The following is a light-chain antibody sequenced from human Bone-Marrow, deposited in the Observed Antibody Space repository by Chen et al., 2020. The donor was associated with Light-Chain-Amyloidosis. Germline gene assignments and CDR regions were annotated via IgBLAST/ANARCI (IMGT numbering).Light chain of an antibody. J-gene: IGLJ2*01. CDR3: QSADSSGTYEVI. CDR1: DLPTKY. CDR2: RDT. Sequence: SYELTQAPSVSVPPGQTARITCSGDDLPTKYAYWYQQKPGQAPVLVIHRDTERPSGISERFSGSSAGTTATLTISGVQAEDEADYHCQSADSSGTYEVIFGGGTKLTVL. V-gene: IGLV3-25*03.